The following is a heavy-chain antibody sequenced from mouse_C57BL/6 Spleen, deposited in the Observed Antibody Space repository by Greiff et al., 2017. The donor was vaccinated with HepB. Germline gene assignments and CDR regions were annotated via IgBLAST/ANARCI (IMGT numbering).Heavy chain of an antibody. V-gene: IGHV1-22*01. Sequence: EVQLQQSGPELVKPGASVKMSCKASGYTFTDYNMHWVKQSPGKSLEWIGYINPNNGGTSYNQKFKGKATLTVNKSSSTAYMELRSLTSEDSAVYYCARAFDGYDGYFDGWGTGTTVTVSS. CDR3: ARAFDGYDGYFDG. CDR2: INPNNGGT. CDR1: GYTFTDYN. J-gene: IGHJ1*03. D-gene: IGHD2-2*01.